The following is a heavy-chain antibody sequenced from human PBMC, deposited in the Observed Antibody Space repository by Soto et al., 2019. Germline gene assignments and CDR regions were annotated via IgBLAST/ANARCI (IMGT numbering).Heavy chain of an antibody. V-gene: IGHV1-69*01. D-gene: IGHD3-10*01. CDR1: GGTFSSYA. CDR2: IMPIYGTA. CDR3: ARDLGQKYYYGSGSYRS. J-gene: IGHJ4*02. Sequence: QVQLVQSGAEVKKPGSSVKVSCKASGGTFSSYAISWVRQAPGQGLEWMGGIMPIYGTANYAQKFQGRVTITADEYTSTAYMELSSLRSEDTAVYYCARDLGQKYYYGSGSYRSWGQGTLGTVSS.